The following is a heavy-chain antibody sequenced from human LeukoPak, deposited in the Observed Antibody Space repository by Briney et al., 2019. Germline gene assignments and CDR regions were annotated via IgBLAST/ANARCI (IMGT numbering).Heavy chain of an antibody. CDR2: INPNSGGT. CDR1: GYTFTGYY. Sequence: ASVKVSCKASGYTFTGYYMHWVRQAPGQGLEWMGWINPNSGGTNYAQKFRGRVTMTRDTSISTAYMELSRLRSDDTAVYYCASEFGYCSGGSCYSDPTEYFQHWGQGTLVTVSS. V-gene: IGHV1-2*02. D-gene: IGHD2-15*01. CDR3: ASEFGYCSGGSCYSDPTEYFQH. J-gene: IGHJ1*01.